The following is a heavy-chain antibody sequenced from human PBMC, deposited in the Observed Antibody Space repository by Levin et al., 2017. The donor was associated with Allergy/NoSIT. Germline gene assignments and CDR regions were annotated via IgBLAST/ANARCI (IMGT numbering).Heavy chain of an antibody. CDR3: ARGEGGYCGGDCYPSFDY. J-gene: IGHJ4*02. D-gene: IGHD2-21*02. Sequence: GESLKISCAASGFTFSSYAMHWVRQAPGKGLEWVAVISYDGSNKYYADSVKGRFTISRDNSKNTLYLQMNSLRAEDTAVYYCARGEGGYCGGDCYPSFDYWGQGTLVTVSS. V-gene: IGHV3-30-3*01. CDR1: GFTFSSYA. CDR2: ISYDGSNK.